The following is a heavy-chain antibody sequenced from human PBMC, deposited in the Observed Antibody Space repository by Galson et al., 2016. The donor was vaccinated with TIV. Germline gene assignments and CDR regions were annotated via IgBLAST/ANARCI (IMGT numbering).Heavy chain of an antibody. J-gene: IGHJ4*02. CDR1: GYTFSTYG. CDR3: ARDPRHYYGRFDY. V-gene: IGHV1-18*01. D-gene: IGHD3-10*01. CDR2: ISASSPNM. Sequence: SVKVSCKASGYTFSTYGMSWVRQAPGQGPEWMGWISASSPNMKYAQKFQGRVTMTTDTSTSTAYMELRSLTSDDTAMYYCARDPRHYYGRFDYWGQGTLVTVSS.